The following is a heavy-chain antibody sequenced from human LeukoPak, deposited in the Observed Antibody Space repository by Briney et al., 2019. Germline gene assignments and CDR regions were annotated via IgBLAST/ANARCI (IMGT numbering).Heavy chain of an antibody. D-gene: IGHD2-2*02. V-gene: IGHV3-23*01. CDR2: ISGSGGST. Sequence: GGSLRLSCAASGFTFSSYAMSWVRQAPGKGLEWVSAISGSGGSTYYADSVKGRFTISRDNSKNTLYLQMNSLRAEDTAVYYCAKDRLYCSSTSCYKGAFDIWGQGTMVTVSS. CDR3: AKDRLYCSSTSCYKGAFDI. CDR1: GFTFSSYA. J-gene: IGHJ3*02.